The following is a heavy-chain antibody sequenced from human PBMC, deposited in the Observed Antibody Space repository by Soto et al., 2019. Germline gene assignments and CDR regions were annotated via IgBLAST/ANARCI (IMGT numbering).Heavy chain of an antibody. CDR3: ARIQPGVPADTDDY. V-gene: IGHV1-2*02. CDR2: INPNSGGT. CDR1: GYTFTGYY. D-gene: IGHD2-2*01. J-gene: IGHJ4*02. Sequence: GASVKVSCKASGYTFTGYYMHWVRQAPGQGLEWMGWINPNSGGTNYAQKFQGRVTMTRDTSISTAYMELSRLRSDDTAVYYCARIQPGVPADTDDYWGQGTLVTVYS.